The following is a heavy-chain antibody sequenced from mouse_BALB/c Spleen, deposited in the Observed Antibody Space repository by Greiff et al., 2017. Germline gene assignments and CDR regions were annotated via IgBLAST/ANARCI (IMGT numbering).Heavy chain of an antibody. Sequence: VQLQQSGAELVKPGASVKLSCTASGFNIKDTYMHWVKQRPEQGLEWIGRIDPANGNTKYDPKSQGKATITADTSSNTAYLQLSSLTSEDTAVYYCASPFTTAFMDYWGQGTSVTVSS. CDR3: ASPFTTAFMDY. CDR1: GFNIKDTY. CDR2: IDPANGNT. V-gene: IGHV14-3*02. D-gene: IGHD1-2*01. J-gene: IGHJ4*01.